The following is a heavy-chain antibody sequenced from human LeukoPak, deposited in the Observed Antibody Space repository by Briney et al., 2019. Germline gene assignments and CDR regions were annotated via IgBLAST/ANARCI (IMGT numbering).Heavy chain of an antibody. CDR1: GYTFINHD. CDR3: AKDFWSGYPPFDY. J-gene: IGHJ4*02. V-gene: IGHV1-8*03. Sequence: ASVKVSCKGYGYTFINHDIDWVRQAAGQGLEWMGWMNSNSGNTGYAQKFQGRVTFTRDTSISTAYMELYSLTSDDTAVYYCAKDFWSGYPPFDYWGQGTLVTVSS. D-gene: IGHD3-3*01. CDR2: MNSNSGNT.